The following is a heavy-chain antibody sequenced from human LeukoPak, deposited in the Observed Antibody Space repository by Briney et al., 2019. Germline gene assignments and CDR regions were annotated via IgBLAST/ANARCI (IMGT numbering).Heavy chain of an antibody. D-gene: IGHD6-13*01. CDR1: GYTFTSYG. Sequence: GASVKVSCKASGYTFTSYGISWVRQAPGQGLEWMGWISAYNGNTNYAQKLQGRVTMTTDTSTSTAYMELSSLRSEDTAVYYCARGSIAAAPNRAPVPLFDYWGQGTLVTVSS. V-gene: IGHV1-18*01. J-gene: IGHJ4*02. CDR3: ARGSIAAAPNRAPVPLFDY. CDR2: ISAYNGNT.